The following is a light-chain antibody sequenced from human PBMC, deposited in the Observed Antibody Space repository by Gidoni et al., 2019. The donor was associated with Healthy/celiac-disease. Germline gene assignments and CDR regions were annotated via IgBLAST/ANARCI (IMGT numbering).Light chain of an antibody. CDR2: AVS. CDR1: SSDVGGYNY. Sequence: QSALPQPASVSGSPGPSITISCTGTSSDVGGYNYLSGYQQHPGKAPKLMIYAVSNRPSVVSNRFSGSKSGNTASLTISGLQAEDDADYYCSSYTSSSTLYVFGTGTKVTVL. CDR3: SSYTSSSTLYV. J-gene: IGLJ1*01. V-gene: IGLV2-14*03.